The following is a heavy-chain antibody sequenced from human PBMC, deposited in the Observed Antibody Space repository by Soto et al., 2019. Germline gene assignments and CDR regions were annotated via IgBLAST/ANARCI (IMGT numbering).Heavy chain of an antibody. D-gene: IGHD6-6*01. J-gene: IGHJ4*02. CDR3: ARAPKVSGSSQTRPDF. Sequence: SETLSLTCSIYSGSFSGYYWSWIRQPPGKGLEWIGEISQSGHTNYSPSLKSRVSISIDTSKEQFSLNLASVSAADTAVYYCARAPKVSGSSQTRPDFWGQGTLVTASS. V-gene: IGHV4-34*01. CDR2: ISQSGHT. CDR1: SGSFSGYY.